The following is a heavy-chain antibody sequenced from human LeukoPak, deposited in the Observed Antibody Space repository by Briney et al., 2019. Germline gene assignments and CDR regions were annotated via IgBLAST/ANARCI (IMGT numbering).Heavy chain of an antibody. Sequence: SQTLSLTCTVSGGSISSGGYSWSWIRQHPGKGLEWIGHIYYSGSTYYNPSLKSRVTISVDTSKNQFSLKLSSVTAADTAVYYCARDTLKGDYGALFDYWGQGTLVTVSS. V-gene: IGHV4-31*03. D-gene: IGHD4-17*01. CDR1: GGSISSGGYS. CDR2: IYYSGST. J-gene: IGHJ4*02. CDR3: ARDTLKGDYGALFDY.